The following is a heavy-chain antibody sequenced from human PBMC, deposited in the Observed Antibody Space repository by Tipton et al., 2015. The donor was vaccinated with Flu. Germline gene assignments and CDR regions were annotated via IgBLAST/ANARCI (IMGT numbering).Heavy chain of an antibody. CDR2: VHRTGSP. D-gene: IGHD5-24*01. Sequence: TLSLTCAVSGDSIGSQYFWGWIRQPPGKGLEWIGNVHRTGSPYYNPSLRSRVTIAVDEPKIQFSLRLTSVTAADTAVYYCARAGAHGYTLVQDSWGQGALVTVSS. V-gene: IGHV4-38-2*01. J-gene: IGHJ4*02. CDR3: ARAGAHGYTLVQDS. CDR1: GDSIGSQYF.